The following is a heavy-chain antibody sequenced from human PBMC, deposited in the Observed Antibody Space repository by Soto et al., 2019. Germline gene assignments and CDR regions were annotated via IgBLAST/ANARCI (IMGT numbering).Heavy chain of an antibody. V-gene: IGHV1-18*01. Sequence: QVKLVQSGPELKKPGASVKVSCKTSGYSFYNSGISWVRQAPGQGLEWMGWISVYSGYAHYAQKFQGRVIMTADTFTSTSYMELRGMRSDGTAMYYCSKNGTTWFAAWGQGTLVTVSS. CDR2: ISVYSGYA. J-gene: IGHJ5*02. CDR3: SKNGTTWFAA. D-gene: IGHD1-1*01. CDR1: GYSFYNSG.